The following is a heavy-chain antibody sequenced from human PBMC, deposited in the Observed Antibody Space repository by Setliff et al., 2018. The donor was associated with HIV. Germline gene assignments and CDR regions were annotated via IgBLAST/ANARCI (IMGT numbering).Heavy chain of an antibody. CDR3: ARDYLHVFDI. CDR1: GGTFSSYT. Sequence: GASVKVSCKASGGTFSSYTISWVRQAPGQGLEWMGRINSATGGTNYAQNFQGWVTVTRDTSINTVYMELSSLKSDDTAVYYCARDYLHVFDIWGQGTMVTVSS. CDR2: INSATGGT. V-gene: IGHV1-2*04. J-gene: IGHJ3*02.